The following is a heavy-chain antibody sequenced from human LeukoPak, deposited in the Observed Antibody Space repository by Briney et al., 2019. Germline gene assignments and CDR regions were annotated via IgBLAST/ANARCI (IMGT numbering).Heavy chain of an antibody. CDR1: GFTFISYR. CDR3: ARDKFRSGGHDRNWFDP. Sequence: PGGSLRLSCAASGFTFISYRMNWVRQAPGKGLEWVSYISSSSSIIYYADSVKGRFIISRDNAKNSLYLQMNSLRAEDTAVYYCARDKFRSGGHDRNWFDPWGQGTLVTVSS. CDR2: ISSSSSII. V-gene: IGHV3-48*01. J-gene: IGHJ5*02. D-gene: IGHD3-10*01.